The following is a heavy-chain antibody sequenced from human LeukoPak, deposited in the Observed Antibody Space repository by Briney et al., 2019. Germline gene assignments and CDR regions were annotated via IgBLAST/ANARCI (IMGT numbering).Heavy chain of an antibody. D-gene: IGHD2-15*01. V-gene: IGHV5-51*01. Sequence: GESLQISCKGSGYSFTSYWIGWVRRMPGKGLEGMGIIYPGDSDTRYSPSFQGQVTISADKSISTAYLQWSSLKASDTAMYYCARRGGYCSGGSCYGGHHYGMDVWGQGTTVTVSS. CDR3: ARRGGYCSGGSCYGGHHYGMDV. J-gene: IGHJ6*02. CDR1: GYSFTSYW. CDR2: IYPGDSDT.